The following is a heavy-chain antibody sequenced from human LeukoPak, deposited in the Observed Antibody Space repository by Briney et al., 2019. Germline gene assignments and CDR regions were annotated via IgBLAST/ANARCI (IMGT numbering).Heavy chain of an antibody. CDR1: GFTFSSYS. D-gene: IGHD3-10*01. J-gene: IGHJ5*02. CDR2: ISSSSSYI. V-gene: IGHV3-21*01. CDR3: ARDREFDP. Sequence: PGGSLRLSCAASGFTFSSYSMNWVRQAPGKGLEWVSSISSSSSYIYYPDSVKGRFTISRDNAKNSLYLQMNSLRAEDTAVYYCARDREFDPWGQGTLVTVSS.